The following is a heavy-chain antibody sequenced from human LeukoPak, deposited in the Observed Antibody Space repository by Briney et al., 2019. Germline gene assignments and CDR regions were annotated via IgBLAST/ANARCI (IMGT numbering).Heavy chain of an antibody. D-gene: IGHD3-22*01. Sequence: SETLSLTCSVSGGSISSSNYYWAWIRQPPGKGLEWIGSIYYSGSTYYSPSLKSRVTVSVDTSKNQFSLKMTSVTAADKAVYFCAPGSPSTGYYYYWGQGTLVTVSS. J-gene: IGHJ4*02. CDR3: APGSPSTGYYYY. CDR2: IYYSGST. V-gene: IGHV4-39*01. CDR1: GGSISSSNYY.